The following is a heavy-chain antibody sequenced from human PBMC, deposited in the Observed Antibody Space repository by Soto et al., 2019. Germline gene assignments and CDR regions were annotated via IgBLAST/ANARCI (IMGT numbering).Heavy chain of an antibody. J-gene: IGHJ6*02. CDR2: IYWDDDK. CDR1: GFSLSTSGVG. D-gene: IGHD3-22*01. Sequence: QITLKESGPPLVKPTQTLTLTCTFSGFSLSTSGVGVGWIRQPPGKALEWLALIYWDDDKRYSPSLKSRLTTTKXXSXNXXVLTMTNMDPGDTATYYCAHMGKRYYDYSHYGMDVWGQGTTVTVSS. V-gene: IGHV2-5*02. CDR3: AHMGKRYYDYSHYGMDV.